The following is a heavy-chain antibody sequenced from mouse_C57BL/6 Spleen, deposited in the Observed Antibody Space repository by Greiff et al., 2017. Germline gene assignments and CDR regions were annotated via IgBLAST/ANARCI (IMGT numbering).Heavy chain of an antibody. V-gene: IGHV1-85*01. CDR3: ARGDSNYGY. CDR2: IYPRDGST. J-gene: IGHJ2*01. Sequence: QVQLQQSGPELVKPGASVKLSCKASGYTFTSYDINWVKQRPGQGLEWIGWIYPRDGSTKYNEKFKGKATLTVDTSSSTAYMELLSLTSEASAFYCCARGDSNYGYWGQGTTLTVSS. D-gene: IGHD2-5*01. CDR1: GYTFTSYD.